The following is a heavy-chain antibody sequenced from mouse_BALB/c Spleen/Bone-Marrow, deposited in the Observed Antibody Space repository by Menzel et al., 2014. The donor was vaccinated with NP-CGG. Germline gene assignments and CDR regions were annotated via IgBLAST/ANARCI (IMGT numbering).Heavy chain of an antibody. CDR1: GYTFSNYW. Sequence: VQLQQSGTVLARPGAAVKMSCKASGYTFSNYWMHWVKQRPGQGLEWIGTIYPGNSDTTYNQKFKGKAKLTAVTSTSTAYMELSRLTNEDSAVYYCTTRARNDFDYWGQGTTLTVSS. J-gene: IGHJ2*01. CDR3: TTRARNDFDY. V-gene: IGHV1-5*01. CDR2: IYPGNSDT.